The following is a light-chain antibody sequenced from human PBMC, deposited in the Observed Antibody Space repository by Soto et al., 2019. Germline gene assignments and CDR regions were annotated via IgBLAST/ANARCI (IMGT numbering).Light chain of an antibody. CDR2: LGF. V-gene: IGKV2-28*01. CDR1: QSLLHSNGYNN. Sequence: DIVMTQSPLSLPVTPGEPASISCRSSQSLLHSNGYNNLDWYLQKPGQSPQLLIYLGFNRASGVPDMFSGSGSGTDFTLEISRVEAEDVGVYYCMEALQTPYTFGQGTKLEIK. CDR3: MEALQTPYT. J-gene: IGKJ2*01.